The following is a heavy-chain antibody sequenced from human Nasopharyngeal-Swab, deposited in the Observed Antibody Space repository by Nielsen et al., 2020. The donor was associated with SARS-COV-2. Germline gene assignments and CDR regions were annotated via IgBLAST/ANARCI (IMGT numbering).Heavy chain of an antibody. V-gene: IGHV5-51*01. CDR2: IYPGDSDT. J-gene: IGHJ3*02. CDR1: GYSFTSYW. CDR3: GLIAVAGKRDAFDI. D-gene: IGHD6-19*01. Sequence: KVSCKGSGYSFTSYWIGWVRQMPGKGLEWMGTIYPGDSDTRYSPSFQGQVTISADKSISTAYLQWSSLKASDTAMYYCGLIAVAGKRDAFDIWGQGTMVTVSS.